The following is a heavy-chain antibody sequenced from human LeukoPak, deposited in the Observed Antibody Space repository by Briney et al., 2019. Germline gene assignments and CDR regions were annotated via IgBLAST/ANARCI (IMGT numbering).Heavy chain of an antibody. D-gene: IGHD2-15*01. CDR2: IYYTGGT. CDR1: GGSISSGDYY. J-gene: IGHJ5*02. V-gene: IGHV4-30-4*08. Sequence: SQTLSLTCTVSGGSISSGDYYWSWIRQPPGKGLEWIGYIYYTGGTYYNPSLKSRVTISVSMSKNQFSLKLSSVTAADMAVYYCARGTCSGGNCYGWFDPWGQGTLVTVSS. CDR3: ARGTCSGGNCYGWFDP.